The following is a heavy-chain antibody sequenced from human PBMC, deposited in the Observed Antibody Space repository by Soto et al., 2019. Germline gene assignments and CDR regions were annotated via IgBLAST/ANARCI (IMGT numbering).Heavy chain of an antibody. V-gene: IGHV3-23*01. J-gene: IGHJ5*02. Sequence: EVQLLESGGGLVQPGGSLRLSCAASGFTFSSYAMSWVRQAPGKGLEWVSAISGSGGSTYYADSVKGRFTISRDNSKNTLYLQMNSLRAEDTAVYYCAKDPPSGELPHFWVDPWGQGTLVTVSS. CDR3: AKDPPSGELPHFWVDP. CDR1: GFTFSSYA. D-gene: IGHD1-7*01. CDR2: ISGSGGST.